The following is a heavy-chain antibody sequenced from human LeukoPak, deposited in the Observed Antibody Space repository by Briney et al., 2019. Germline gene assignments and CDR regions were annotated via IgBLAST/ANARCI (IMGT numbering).Heavy chain of an antibody. V-gene: IGHV1-69*06. CDR2: IIPIFGTA. CDR3: ARDYRSYDILTGYYPSGMDV. Sequence: SVKVSCKASGGTYSSYAISGVRQAAGQGLEWMGGIIPIFGTANYAQKFQGRVTITADKPTSTAYMELSSLGTEDTAVYYCARDYRSYDILTGYYPSGMDVWGKGTTVTVSS. J-gene: IGHJ6*04. CDR1: GGTYSSYA. D-gene: IGHD3-9*01.